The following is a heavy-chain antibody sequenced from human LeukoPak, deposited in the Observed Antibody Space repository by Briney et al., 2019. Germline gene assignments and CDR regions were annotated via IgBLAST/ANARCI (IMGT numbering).Heavy chain of an antibody. CDR1: GFTFSNYA. Sequence: GGSLRLSCAASGFTFSNYAMNWVRQAPGQGLERVSVISVTDGNTYYADSVKGRFTISRDNSKNTLYLQMNSLRAEDTAVYYCAKGPINGYYTSWFDYWGQGTLVTVSS. CDR2: ISVTDGNT. V-gene: IGHV3-23*01. CDR3: AKGPINGYYTSWFDY. J-gene: IGHJ4*02. D-gene: IGHD2-2*01.